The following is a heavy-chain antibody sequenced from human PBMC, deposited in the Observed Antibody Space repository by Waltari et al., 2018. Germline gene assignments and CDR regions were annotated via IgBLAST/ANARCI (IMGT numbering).Heavy chain of an antibody. CDR3: AKDRGSGRIYFDS. D-gene: IGHD3-10*01. CDR2: IRGSGGTS. CDR1: GFTFSHFA. Sequence: VQLLESGGDLIQPGGSLRLSCAASGFTFSHFAITWVRQAPGKRLEWVSSIRGSGGTSYYTDSVTGRFTISRDNSENTLYLHMNSLRAEDSAIYYCAKDRGSGRIYFDSWGRGTLVAVSS. V-gene: IGHV3-23*01. J-gene: IGHJ4*02.